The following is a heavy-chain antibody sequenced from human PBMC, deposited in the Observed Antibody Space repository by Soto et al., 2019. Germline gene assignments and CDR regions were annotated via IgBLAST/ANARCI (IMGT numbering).Heavy chain of an antibody. D-gene: IGHD2-15*01. CDR2: ISSSGGST. V-gene: IGHV3-23*01. CDR1: GFTFSSNA. J-gene: IGHJ4*02. Sequence: PGGSLRLSCSASGFTFSSNAMSWVRQAPGKGLEWVSGISSSGGSTYYADSVKGRFTISRDDSKNMLYLQMNNLRAEDTAVYYCAKAHGGSYCDYWGQGTRVTVSS. CDR3: AKAHGGSYCDY.